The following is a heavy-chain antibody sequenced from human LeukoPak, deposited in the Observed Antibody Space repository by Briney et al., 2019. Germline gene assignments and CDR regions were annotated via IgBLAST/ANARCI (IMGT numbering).Heavy chain of an antibody. J-gene: IGHJ4*02. V-gene: IGHV7-4-1*02. CDR1: GYTFTSYA. Sequence: AASVKVSCKASGYTFTSYAMNWVRQAPGQGLEWMGWINTNTGNPTYAQGFTGRFVFSLDTSVSTAYLQISSLKAEDTAVYYCARRPYYYDSSGRSDFDYWGQGTLVTVSS. CDR2: INTNTGNP. D-gene: IGHD3-22*01. CDR3: ARRPYYYDSSGRSDFDY.